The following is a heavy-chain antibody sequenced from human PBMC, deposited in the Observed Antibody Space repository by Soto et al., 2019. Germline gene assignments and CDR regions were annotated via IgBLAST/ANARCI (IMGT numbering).Heavy chain of an antibody. CDR2: INAYNGNT. CDR1: GYTFTNYG. D-gene: IGHD5-18*01. V-gene: IGHV1-18*01. Sequence: QVQLVQSGAEVKKPGASVKVSCKASGYTFTNYGISWVRQAPGQGLEWMGWINAYNGNTKYAQKLQGRVTMTTDTSTSTDYMVLRSLRSDDTAVYYCARDQAMAQFDYWGQGTLVTVSS. J-gene: IGHJ4*02. CDR3: ARDQAMAQFDY.